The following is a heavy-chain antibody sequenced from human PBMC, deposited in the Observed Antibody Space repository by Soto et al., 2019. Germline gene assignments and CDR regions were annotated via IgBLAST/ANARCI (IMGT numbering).Heavy chain of an antibody. D-gene: IGHD6-13*01. CDR3: ARAPIAAAPFDY. CDR1: GVSVSSGSYY. CDR2: IYYSGST. J-gene: IGHJ4*02. V-gene: IGHV4-61*01. Sequence: KSSETLSLTCTVSGVSVSSGSYYWSWIRQPPGKGLEWIGYIYYSGSTNYNPSLKSRVTISVDTSKNQFSLKLSSVTAADTAVYYCARAPIAAAPFDYWGQGTLVTVSS.